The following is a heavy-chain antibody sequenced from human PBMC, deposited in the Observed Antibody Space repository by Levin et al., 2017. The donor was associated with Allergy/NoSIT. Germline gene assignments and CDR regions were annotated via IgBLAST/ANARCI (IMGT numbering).Heavy chain of an antibody. D-gene: IGHD3-10*01. J-gene: IGHJ4*02. CDR1: GGSVSSYY. CDR3: ARWLTEYYFDY. V-gene: IGHV4-59*02. CDR2: IYYRGST. Sequence: SETLSLTCSVSGGSVSSYYWSWIRQPPGKGLEWIGYIYYRGSTSYNPSLKSRVTISLDTSKNQFSLKLSSVTTADTAVYYCARWLTEYYFDYWGQGTLVTVSS.